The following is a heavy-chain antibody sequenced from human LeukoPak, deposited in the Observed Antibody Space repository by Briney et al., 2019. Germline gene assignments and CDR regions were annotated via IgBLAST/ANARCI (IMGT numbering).Heavy chain of an antibody. CDR2: IKSKTDGGTT. CDR1: GFTFSNAW. CDR3: TTLTGYCSGGSCQQLYYYGMDV. J-gene: IGHJ6*02. Sequence: GGSLRLSCAASGFTFSNAWMSWVRQAPGKGLEWVGRIKSKTDGGTTDYAAPVKGRFTISRDDSKNTLYLQMNSLKTEDTAVYYCTTLTGYCSGGSCQQLYYYGMDVWGQGTTVTVSS. V-gene: IGHV3-15*01. D-gene: IGHD2-15*01.